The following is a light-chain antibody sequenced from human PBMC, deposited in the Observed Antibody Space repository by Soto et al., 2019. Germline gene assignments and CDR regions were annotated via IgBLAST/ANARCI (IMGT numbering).Light chain of an antibody. Sequence: EIVMTQSPATLSVSPGERATLSCRASQSVSSNLAWYQQKPGRAPRLLIYGASTRVTGVPARFSGSGSGTVFTLTISSLQSEDFAVYYCQQYNNWPPWAFGQGTKVEIK. CDR1: QSVSSN. J-gene: IGKJ1*01. CDR3: QQYNNWPPWA. CDR2: GAS. V-gene: IGKV3-15*01.